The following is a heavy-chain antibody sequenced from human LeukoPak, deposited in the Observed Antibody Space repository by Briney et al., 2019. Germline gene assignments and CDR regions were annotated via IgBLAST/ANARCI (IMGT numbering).Heavy chain of an antibody. CDR3: AKDSVRGYSGYGNDGFDI. CDR2: ISGGGDST. J-gene: IGHJ3*02. V-gene: IGHV3-23*01. CDR1: GFTVSNNH. Sequence: PGGSLRLSCAVSGFTVSNNHVAWVRLAPGKGLEWVSAISGGGDSTYYADSVKGRFTISRDNSKNTLYLQMNSLRAEDTAVYYCAKDSVRGYSGYGNDGFDIWGQGTMVTVSS. D-gene: IGHD5-12*01.